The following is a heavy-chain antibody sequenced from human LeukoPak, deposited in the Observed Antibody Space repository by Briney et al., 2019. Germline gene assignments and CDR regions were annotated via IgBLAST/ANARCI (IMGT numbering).Heavy chain of an antibody. CDR2: ISSTSSSI. CDR3: ARDGGNDYVWGSYRCLDY. Sequence: PGGSLRLSCAASGFTVSSNYMSWVRQAPGKGLEWVSSISSTSSSIYYADSVKGRFTISRDNAKNSLYLQMNSLRAEDTAVYYCARDGGNDYVWGSYRCLDYWGQGTQVTVSS. D-gene: IGHD3-16*02. J-gene: IGHJ4*02. V-gene: IGHV3-21*01. CDR1: GFTVSSNY.